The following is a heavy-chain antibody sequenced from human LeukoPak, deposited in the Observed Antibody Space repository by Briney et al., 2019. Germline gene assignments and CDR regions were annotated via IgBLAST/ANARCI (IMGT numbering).Heavy chain of an antibody. Sequence: GRSLRLSCAASGFTFRSFAMHWVRQAPGKGLEWVAVISHDGSNKYYADSVKGRFTISRDNSKNTLYLQMNSLRAEDTAVYYCAQRGGLDFWGQGTLVPVSS. CDR2: ISHDGSNK. V-gene: IGHV3-30*04. CDR3: AQRGGLDF. J-gene: IGHJ4*02. CDR1: GFTFRSFA. D-gene: IGHD3-16*01.